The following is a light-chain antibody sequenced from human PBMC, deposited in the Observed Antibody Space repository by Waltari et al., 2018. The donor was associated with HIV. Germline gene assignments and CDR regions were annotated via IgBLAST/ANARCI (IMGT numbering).Light chain of an antibody. CDR2: EVT. J-gene: IGLJ2*01. V-gene: IGLV2-14*01. CDR3: SSYTSTSTLV. CDR1: SSDVGGYDY. Sequence: QSALTQPASVSGSPGQSITISCTGTSSDVGGYDYVSWYQQHPGKVPKVIISEVTNRPSGVSNRFSGSKSGNTASLTISGLQPEDEADYYCSSYTSTSTLVFGGGTRVTVL.